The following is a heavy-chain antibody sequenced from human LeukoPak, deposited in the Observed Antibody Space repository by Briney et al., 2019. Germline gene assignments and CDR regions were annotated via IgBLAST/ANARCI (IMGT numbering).Heavy chain of an antibody. Sequence: GASLRLSCAASGFTFTNYAMSWVRQAPGKGLEWDSAISGAGDNTYYADSVKGRFTISRDNSKNTLYLQMNSLRAEDTAVYYCAKDAVAGAWGSRFDYWGQGTLVTVSS. CDR2: ISGAGDNT. D-gene: IGHD6-19*01. CDR3: AKDAVAGAWGSRFDY. J-gene: IGHJ4*02. CDR1: GFTFTNYA. V-gene: IGHV3-23*01.